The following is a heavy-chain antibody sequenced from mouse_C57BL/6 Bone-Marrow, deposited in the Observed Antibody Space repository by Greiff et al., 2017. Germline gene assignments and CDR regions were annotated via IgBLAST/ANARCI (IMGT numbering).Heavy chain of an antibody. D-gene: IGHD2-1*01. CDR1: GFTFSSYG. J-gene: IGHJ3*01. V-gene: IGHV5-6*01. CDR2: ISSGGSYT. CDR3: ARHENYYGNYPFAY. Sequence: EVQVVESGGDLVKPGGSLKLSCAASGFTFSSYGMSWVRQTPDKRLEWVATISSGGSYTYYPDSVKGRFPISRDNAKNTLYLQMRSLKSEDTAMYYCARHENYYGNYPFAYWGQGTLVTVSA.